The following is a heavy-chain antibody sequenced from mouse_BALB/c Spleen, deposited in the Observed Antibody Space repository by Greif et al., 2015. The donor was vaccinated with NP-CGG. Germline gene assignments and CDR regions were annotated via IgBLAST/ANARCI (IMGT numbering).Heavy chain of an antibody. CDR1: GFNIKDYY. J-gene: IGHJ2*01. V-gene: IGHV14-4*02. Sequence: VQLQQSGAELVRSGASVKLSCTASGFNIKDYYMHWVKQRPEQGLEWIGWIDPENGDTEYAPKFQGKATMTADTSSNTAYLQLSSLTSEDTAVYYCNARPLYYGSSWRDYWGQGTTLTVSS. CDR2: IDPENGDT. CDR3: NARPLYYGSSWRDY. D-gene: IGHD1-1*01.